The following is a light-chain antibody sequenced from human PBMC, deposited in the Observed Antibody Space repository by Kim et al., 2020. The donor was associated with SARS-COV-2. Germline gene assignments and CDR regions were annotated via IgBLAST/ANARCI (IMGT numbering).Light chain of an antibody. CDR3: QAWDSSTANVV. CDR1: KLGDKY. Sequence: SYELTQPPSVSVSPGQTASITCSGDKLGDKYACWYQQKPGQSPVLVIYQDTNRPSGIPERFSGSNSGNTATLTISGTQAMDEADYYCQAWDSSTANVVFG. V-gene: IGLV3-1*01. J-gene: IGLJ2*01. CDR2: QDT.